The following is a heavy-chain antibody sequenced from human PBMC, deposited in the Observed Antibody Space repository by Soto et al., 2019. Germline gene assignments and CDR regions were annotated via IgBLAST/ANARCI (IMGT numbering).Heavy chain of an antibody. V-gene: IGHV4-31*03. CDR1: GGSISSGGYY. J-gene: IGHJ4*02. D-gene: IGHD4-17*01. CDR2: IYYSGST. Sequence: QVQLQESGPGLMKPSQTLSLTCTVSGGSISSGGYYWSWIRQHPGKGLEWIGYIYYSGSTYYNPSLESRVTISVDTSKNQSSLKLSSVTAADTAVYYCARFGERWLLDYWGQGTLVTVSS. CDR3: ARFGERWLLDY.